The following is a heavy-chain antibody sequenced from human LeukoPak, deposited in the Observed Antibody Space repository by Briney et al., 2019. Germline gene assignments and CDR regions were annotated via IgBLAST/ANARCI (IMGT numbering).Heavy chain of an antibody. CDR1: GYTFTGYY. CDR3: ARPTREGGLGAY. V-gene: IGHV1-2*02. Sequence: ASVKVSCKASGYTFTGYYMHWVRQAPGQGLEWRGWINPNSGGTNYAQKFLGRVTMTSDTSISTAHMELSRLRSDDTAVYYCARPTREGGLGAYSGHGKLVTVSS. J-gene: IGHJ4*03. CDR2: INPNSGGT. D-gene: IGHD5-12*01.